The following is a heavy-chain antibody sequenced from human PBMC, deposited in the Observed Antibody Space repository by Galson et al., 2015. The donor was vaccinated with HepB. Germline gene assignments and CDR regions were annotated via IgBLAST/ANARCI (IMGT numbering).Heavy chain of an antibody. D-gene: IGHD3-9*01. CDR3: SRDESYHDILTGSYSAPYDS. V-gene: IGHV6-1*01. CDR2: AYYRSKCYT. CDR1: SCSVSGYTAG. J-gene: IGHJ4*02. Sequence: CAIPSCSVSGYTAGWNSIRQSPLTGLEWLGRAYYRSKCYTYYAVADKSLMTITPDTYNTKFSLQLKSVTPEDTAVYYCSRDESYHDILTGSYSAPYDSWGQGAVVTVSS.